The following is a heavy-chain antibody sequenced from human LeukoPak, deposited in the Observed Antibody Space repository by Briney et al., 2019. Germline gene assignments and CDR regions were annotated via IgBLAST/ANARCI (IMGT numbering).Heavy chain of an antibody. Sequence: ASVKVSCKASGGTFSSYAISWVRQAPGQGLEWMGGIIPIFGTANYAQEFQGRVTITTDESTSTAYMELSSLRSEDTAVYYCAHESTIAAAGSRYFDLWGRGTLVTVSS. V-gene: IGHV1-69*05. J-gene: IGHJ2*01. CDR1: GGTFSSYA. D-gene: IGHD6-13*01. CDR2: IIPIFGTA. CDR3: AHESTIAAAGSRYFDL.